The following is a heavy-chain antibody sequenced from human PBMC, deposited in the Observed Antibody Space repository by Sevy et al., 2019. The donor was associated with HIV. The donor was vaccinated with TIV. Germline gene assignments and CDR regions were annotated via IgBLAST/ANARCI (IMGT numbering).Heavy chain of an antibody. CDR3: VKDRSGSYSFDY. D-gene: IGHD1-26*01. J-gene: IGHJ4*02. Sequence: GGSLRLSCAASGFTFDDYAMNWVRQAPGKGLEWVSGISWSSGNIAYADSVEGRFTISRDNAKNSLYLQMNSLRVEDTALYYCVKDRSGSYSFDYWGQGTLVTVSS. CDR2: ISWSSGNI. CDR1: GFTFDDYA. V-gene: IGHV3-9*01.